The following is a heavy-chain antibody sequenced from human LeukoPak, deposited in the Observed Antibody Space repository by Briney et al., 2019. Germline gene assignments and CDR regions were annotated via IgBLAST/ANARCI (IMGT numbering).Heavy chain of an antibody. V-gene: IGHV3-48*04. CDR1: GFILSPYS. Sequence: PGGSLRLSCAASGFILSPYSMNWVRQGAGKGLEWVSYVSGSSSTIYYADSAKGRFTTSRDNAENSVYLQMNSLRAEDTAVYYCARMTRYTFPAIDYWGQGTLVTVSS. CDR3: ARMTRYTFPAIDY. CDR2: VSGSSSTI. J-gene: IGHJ4*02. D-gene: IGHD5-18*01.